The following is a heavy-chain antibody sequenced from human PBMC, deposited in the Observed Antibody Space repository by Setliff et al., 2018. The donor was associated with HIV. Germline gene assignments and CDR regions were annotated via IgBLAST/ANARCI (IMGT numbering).Heavy chain of an antibody. CDR3: ARYSPRGYTLTGPY. CDR1: GGSVSSGSYY. J-gene: IGHJ4*02. Sequence: LSLTCTVSGGSVSSGSYYWSWIRQPPGKGLEWIGYIYYSGSTKHNPSLKSRDTISLDTSKNQFSLKLTSVTAADTAVYYCARYSPRGYTLTGPYWGQGTLVTVSS. D-gene: IGHD6-25*01. V-gene: IGHV4-61*01. CDR2: IYYSGST.